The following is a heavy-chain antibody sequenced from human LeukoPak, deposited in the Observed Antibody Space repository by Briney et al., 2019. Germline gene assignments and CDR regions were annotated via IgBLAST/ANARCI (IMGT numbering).Heavy chain of an antibody. D-gene: IGHD3-10*01. CDR2: IKSKGDGGTT. V-gene: IGHV3-15*01. CDR3: TTVTMVRGIN. CDR1: GFTFSYAY. J-gene: IGHJ4*02. Sequence: MTGGSLRLSCAASGFTFSYAYMDWVRQAPGKGPEWVGCIKSKGDGGTTDYAAPVKGRFIISRDDSKNMLYLQMNSLTTEDTAVYYCTTVTMVRGINWGQGTLVTVSS.